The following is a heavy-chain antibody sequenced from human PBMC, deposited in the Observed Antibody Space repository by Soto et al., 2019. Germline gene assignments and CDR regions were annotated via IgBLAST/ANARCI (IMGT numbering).Heavy chain of an antibody. D-gene: IGHD4-4*01. CDR2: IYWSDEN. Sequence: QITLKASGPALVKPTQPLTLTCTISGFSLNTSGVGVGWIRQPPGKALEWLALIYWSDENRYSPSLKTRLTITKDPAKNQVVLTITNMDPVDTATYCCARRPPYTNYLDYWGQGTLVTV. V-gene: IGHV2-5*01. J-gene: IGHJ4*02. CDR3: ARRPPYTNYLDY. CDR1: GFSLNTSGVG.